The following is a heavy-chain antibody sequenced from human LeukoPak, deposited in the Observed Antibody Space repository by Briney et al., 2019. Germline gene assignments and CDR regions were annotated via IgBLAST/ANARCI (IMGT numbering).Heavy chain of an antibody. D-gene: IGHD1-26*01. CDR3: ALFSRPSGSYYPFDY. CDR2: INPSGGST. Sequence: ASVKVSCKASGYTFTSYYMHWVRQAPGQGLEWMEIINPSGGSTSYAQKFQGRVTMTRDTSTSTVYTELSSLRSEDTAVYYCALFSRPSGSYYPFDYWGQGTLVTVSS. V-gene: IGHV1-46*03. J-gene: IGHJ4*02. CDR1: GYTFTSYY.